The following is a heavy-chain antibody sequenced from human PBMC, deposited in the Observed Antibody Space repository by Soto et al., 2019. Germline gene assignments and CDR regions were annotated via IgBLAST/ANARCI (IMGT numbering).Heavy chain of an antibody. CDR3: GRKVFATFGENYFDN. CDR1: GDSIFGSSYF. J-gene: IGHJ4*02. Sequence: SETLSLTCTVSGDSIFGSSYFWAWFRQPPGKGLEWIGSINYSGNIYYNPSLTGRMTISVDTSKNHFSLVLSSVTASDTAVYFCGRKVFATFGENYFDNWGQGTPVPVYS. D-gene: IGHD3-3*01. CDR2: INYSGNI. V-gene: IGHV4-39*02.